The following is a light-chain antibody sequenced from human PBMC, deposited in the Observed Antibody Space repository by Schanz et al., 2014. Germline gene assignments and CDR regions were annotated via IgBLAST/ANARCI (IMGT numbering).Light chain of an antibody. V-gene: IGKV3-15*01. CDR3: QQYNNFL. Sequence: EIVMTQSPATLSVSPGERATLSCRASQSVSSNLAWYQQKPGQAPRLLIYGASTRATGIPARFSGSGSGTEFTLTISSLQSEDFAVYYCQQYNNFLFGQGTKVEIK. CDR2: GAS. CDR1: QSVSSN. J-gene: IGKJ1*01.